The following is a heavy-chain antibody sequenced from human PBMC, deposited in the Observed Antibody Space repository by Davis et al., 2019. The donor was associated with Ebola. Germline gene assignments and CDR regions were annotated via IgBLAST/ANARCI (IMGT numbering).Heavy chain of an antibody. J-gene: IGHJ4*02. CDR1: GGYFSGNY. CDR3: ARGQYHYDRTGYHPDDYFDY. CDR2: IDHSGRT. V-gene: IGHV4-34*01. Sequence: SETLSLTCAGYGGYFSGNYCSWVRQPPGTGLEWIGEIDHSGRTNYNPSLKSRVTISVDTSKNQFSLKLSSVTAADTAVYYCARGQYHYDRTGYHPDDYFDYWGQETLVTVS. D-gene: IGHD3-22*01.